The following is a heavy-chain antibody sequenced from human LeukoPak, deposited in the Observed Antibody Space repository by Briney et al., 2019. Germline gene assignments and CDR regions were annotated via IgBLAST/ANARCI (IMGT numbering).Heavy chain of an antibody. CDR1: GFTFDIHF. J-gene: IGHJ5*02. D-gene: IGHD3-10*01. CDR2: ISGSGSSGAT. Sequence: GGSLRLSCAASGFTFDIHFMTWVRQAPGKGLEWVASISGSGSSGATYYADSVKGRFTISRDNSKNTLYLEMNSLRVEDTAVYYCAKGGTHYYRSGQYNWFDPRGQGTLVTVSS. CDR3: AKGGTHYYRSGQYNWFDP. V-gene: IGHV3-23*01.